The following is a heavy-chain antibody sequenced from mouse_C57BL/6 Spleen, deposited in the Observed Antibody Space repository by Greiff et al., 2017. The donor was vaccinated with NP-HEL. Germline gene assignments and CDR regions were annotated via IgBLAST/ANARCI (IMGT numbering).Heavy chain of an antibody. CDR1: GYAFSSSW. Sequence: VQLQQSGPELVKPGASVKISCKASGYAFSSSWMNWVKQRPGKGLEWIGRIYPGDGDTNYNGKFKGKATLTADKSSSTAYMQLSSLTSEDSAVYFCAKGYGYGDYYFDYWGQGTTLTVSS. V-gene: IGHV1-82*01. D-gene: IGHD2-2*01. CDR2: IYPGDGDT. CDR3: AKGYGYGDYYFDY. J-gene: IGHJ2*01.